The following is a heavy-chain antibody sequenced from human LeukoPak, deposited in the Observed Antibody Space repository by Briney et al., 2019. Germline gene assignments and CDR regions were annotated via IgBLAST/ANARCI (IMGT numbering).Heavy chain of an antibody. CDR1: GYTFTGYY. V-gene: IGHV1-2*02. J-gene: IGHJ4*02. D-gene: IGHD5-18*01. Sequence: ASVKVSCKASGYTFTGYYMHWVRQAPGQGLEWMGWINPNSGGTNYAQKFQGRVTMTRDTSISTAYMELSRLRSDDTAVYYCAPAAMVKGGYYFDYWGQGTLVTVSS. CDR3: APAAMVKGGYYFDY. CDR2: INPNSGGT.